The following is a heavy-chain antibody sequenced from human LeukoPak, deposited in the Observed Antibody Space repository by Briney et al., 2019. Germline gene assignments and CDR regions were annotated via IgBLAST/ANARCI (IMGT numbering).Heavy chain of an antibody. D-gene: IGHD6-13*01. V-gene: IGHV3-48*04. CDR2: ISSGGSTI. CDR1: GFTFSSYA. Sequence: PGGSLRLSCAASGFTFSSYAMSWVRQAPGKGLEWISYISSGGSTIYYADSVRGQFTISRDNAKNSLYLQMNSLRAEDTAVYYCARVQKGIAAAGAGGGWFEPWGPGTLVTVSA. CDR3: ARVQKGIAAAGAGGGWFEP. J-gene: IGHJ5*02.